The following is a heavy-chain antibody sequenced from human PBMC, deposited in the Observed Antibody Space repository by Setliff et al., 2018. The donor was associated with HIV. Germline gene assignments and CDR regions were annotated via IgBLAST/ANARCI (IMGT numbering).Heavy chain of an antibody. D-gene: IGHD6-13*01. Sequence: GGSLRLSCAASGFTFSNFAINWVRQAPGKGLEWVSTISGRGTNTYYADSVKGRFTISRDNSKNTLSLQLNSLRAEDTAVYYCAKAPLTIVATGGEDCWGQGTLVTVSS. CDR1: GFTFSNFA. V-gene: IGHV3-23*01. CDR2: ISGRGTNT. CDR3: AKAPLTIVATGGEDC. J-gene: IGHJ4*02.